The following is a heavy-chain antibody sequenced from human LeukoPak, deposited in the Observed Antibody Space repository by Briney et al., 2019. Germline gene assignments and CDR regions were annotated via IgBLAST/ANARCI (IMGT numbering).Heavy chain of an antibody. Sequence: PGGSLRLSCAASGFTFSSYSMSWVRQAPGKGLEWVANIKQDGSEDYYVDSVKGRFTISRDNAKNSLYLHMNSLRAEDTAVYYCARAIAARHPRSYFDYWGQGTLVTVSS. D-gene: IGHD6-6*01. CDR1: GFTFSSYS. CDR3: ARAIAARHPRSYFDY. J-gene: IGHJ4*02. CDR2: IKQDGSED. V-gene: IGHV3-7*01.